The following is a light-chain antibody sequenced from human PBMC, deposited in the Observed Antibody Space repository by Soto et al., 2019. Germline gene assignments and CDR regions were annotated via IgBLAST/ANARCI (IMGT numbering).Light chain of an antibody. CDR3: QQNNNWPSFT. CDR2: DAS. CDR1: QSISTY. Sequence: EIVLTQSPATLSLSPGETATLSCRASQSISTYLAWYQQKPGQAPRLLIYDASNRATGIPARFSGSGSGTDFNLTISSLEPEDFAFYYCQQNNNWPSFTFGPGTKVDIK. J-gene: IGKJ3*01. V-gene: IGKV3-11*01.